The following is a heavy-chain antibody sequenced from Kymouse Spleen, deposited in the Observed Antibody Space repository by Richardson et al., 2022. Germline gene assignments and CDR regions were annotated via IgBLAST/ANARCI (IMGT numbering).Heavy chain of an antibody. Sequence: QVQLQQSGPGLVKPSQTLSLTCAISGDSVSSNSAAWNWIRQSPSRGLEWLGRTYYRSKWYNDYAVSVKSRITINPDTSKNQFSLQLNSVTPEDTAVYYCARWLGYYGSGSYYDWFDPWGQGTLVTVSS. V-gene: IGHV6-1*01. CDR3: ARWLGYYGSGSYYDWFDP. CDR2: TYYRSKWYN. D-gene: IGHD3-10*01. CDR1: GDSVSSNSAA. J-gene: IGHJ5*02.